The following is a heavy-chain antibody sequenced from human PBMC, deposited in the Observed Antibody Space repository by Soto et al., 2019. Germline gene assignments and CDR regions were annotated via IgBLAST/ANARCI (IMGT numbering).Heavy chain of an antibody. CDR2: INHSGST. D-gene: IGHD3-10*01. V-gene: IGHV4-39*07. J-gene: IGHJ5*02. Sequence: PSVTLRLTGSVSGGSGSSGSCYWSWIRQPPVKGLVWIGEINHSGSTNYNPSLKSRVTISVDMCKLQFSRKLCSVCAAYTADYYCARARSLVLRLAEPSMDHFDPWGQGTLVTVS. CDR3: ARARSLVLRLAEPSMDHFDP. CDR1: GGSGSSGSCY.